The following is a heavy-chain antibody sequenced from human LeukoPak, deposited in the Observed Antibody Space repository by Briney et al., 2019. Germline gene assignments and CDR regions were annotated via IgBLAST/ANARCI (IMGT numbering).Heavy chain of an antibody. CDR2: IYYSGST. CDR1: GGSISSYY. D-gene: IGHD1-1*01. CDR3: ARGLRGTEFDP. Sequence: PSETLSLTCTVSGGSISSYYWSWIRQPPGKGLEWIGYIYYSGSTNYNPSLKSRVTISVDTSKNQFSLKLSSVTAADTAVYYCARGLRGTEFDPWGQGTLVTVSS. V-gene: IGHV4-59*12. J-gene: IGHJ5*02.